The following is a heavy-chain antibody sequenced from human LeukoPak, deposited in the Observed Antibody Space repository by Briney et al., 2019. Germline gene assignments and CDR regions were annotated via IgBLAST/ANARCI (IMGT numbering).Heavy chain of an antibody. J-gene: IGHJ4*02. CDR3: ARAIYDYVWGSYRYYFDY. V-gene: IGHV1-2*02. CDR1: GYTFTGYY. Sequence: ASVKVSCKASGYTFTGYYMHWVRQAPGQGLEWMGWINPSSGGTNYAQKFQGRVTMTRDTSISTAYMELSRLRSDDTAVYYCARAIYDYVWGSYRYYFDYWGQGTLVTVSS. D-gene: IGHD3-16*02. CDR2: INPSSGGT.